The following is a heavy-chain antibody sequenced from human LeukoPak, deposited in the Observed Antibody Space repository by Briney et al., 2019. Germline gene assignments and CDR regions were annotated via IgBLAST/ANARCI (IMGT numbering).Heavy chain of an antibody. Sequence: GGSLRLSCAASGFTFSSYSMNWVRQAPGKGLEWVSYISSSSSSTIYYADSVKGRFTISRDNAKNSLYLQMNSLRAEDTAVYYCARVGYTVPDYWGQGTLVIVSS. CDR1: GFTFSSYS. V-gene: IGHV3-48*01. CDR2: ISSSSSSTI. D-gene: IGHD4-11*01. J-gene: IGHJ4*02. CDR3: ARVGYTVPDY.